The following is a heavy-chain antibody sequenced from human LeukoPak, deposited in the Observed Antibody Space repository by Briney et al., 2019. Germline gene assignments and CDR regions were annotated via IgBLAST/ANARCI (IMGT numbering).Heavy chain of an antibody. J-gene: IGHJ4*02. CDR3: ARDLISLLGTPFDY. CDR1: GYTFTSYG. CDR2: INPNSGGT. Sequence: ASVKVSCKASGYTFTSYGISWVRQAPGQGLEWMGWINPNSGGTNYAQKFQGRVTMTRDTSISTAYMELSRLRSDDTAVYYCARDLISLLGTPFDYWGQGTLVTVSS. V-gene: IGHV1-2*02. D-gene: IGHD3-16*01.